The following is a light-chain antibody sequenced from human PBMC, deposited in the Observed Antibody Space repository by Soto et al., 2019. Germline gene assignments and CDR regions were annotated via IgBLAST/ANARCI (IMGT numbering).Light chain of an antibody. J-gene: IGLJ3*02. V-gene: IGLV2-23*01. Sequence: QSALTQPDSVSGSPEQSITISCTGTSSDVGSYNLVSWYQQHPGKAPKVMIYEATKRPSGVSNRFSGSKSGNMASLTISGLQAEDEADYYCCAYAGSGTVVFGGGTKVTVL. CDR1: SSDVGSYNL. CDR2: EAT. CDR3: CAYAGSGTVV.